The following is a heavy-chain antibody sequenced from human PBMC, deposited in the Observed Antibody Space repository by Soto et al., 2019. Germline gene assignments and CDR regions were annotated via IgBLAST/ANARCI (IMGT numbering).Heavy chain of an antibody. D-gene: IGHD2-2*01. CDR2: INSDGSST. J-gene: IGHJ4*02. V-gene: IGHV3-74*01. CDR3: TSGPPMYCSSSSFYASPFDY. CDR1: GFTLSSYW. Sequence: EVQLVESGGGLVQPGGSLRLSCAASGFTLSSYWMHWVRQAPGKGLVWVSRINSDGSSTSYADSVKGRFTISRDNPKNTLYLQIKSLRAEDTAVYYCTSGPPMYCSSSSFYASPFDYWGQGTLVTGSS.